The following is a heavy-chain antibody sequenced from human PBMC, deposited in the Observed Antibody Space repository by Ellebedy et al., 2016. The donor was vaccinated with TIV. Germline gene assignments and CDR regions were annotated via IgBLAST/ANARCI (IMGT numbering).Heavy chain of an antibody. CDR3: ARASGGGDYNAIDP. CDR2: IYPGNSDT. CDR1: GYSFTSYW. D-gene: IGHD3-16*01. V-gene: IGHV5-51*01. Sequence: GESLKTSCKGSGYSFTSYWIGWVRQMPGKGLEWMGIIYPGNSDTRYSPSFQGQVTISADKSISTAYLPWSSRKASDTAMYYSARASGGGDYNAIDPWGQGTLVTVSS. J-gene: IGHJ5*02.